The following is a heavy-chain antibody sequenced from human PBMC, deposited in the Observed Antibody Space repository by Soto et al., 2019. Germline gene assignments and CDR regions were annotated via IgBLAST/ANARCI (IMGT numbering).Heavy chain of an antibody. CDR1: GYTFTSYD. CDR3: ARGSLWFGELPPNWFDL. D-gene: IGHD3-10*01. V-gene: IGHV1-8*01. CDR2: MNPNSGNT. Sequence: ASVKVSCKASGYTFTSYDINWVRQATGQGLEWMGWMNPNSGNTGYAQKFQGRVTMTRNTSISTAYMELSSLRSEDTAVYYCARGSLWFGELPPNWFDLWGQGNLVTVSS. J-gene: IGHJ5*02.